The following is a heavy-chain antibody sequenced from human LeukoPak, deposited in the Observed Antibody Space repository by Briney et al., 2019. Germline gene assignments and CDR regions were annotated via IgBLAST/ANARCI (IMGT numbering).Heavy chain of an antibody. CDR3: ASAPNYYDSSGYKIDC. D-gene: IGHD3-22*01. V-gene: IGHV1-18*01. CDR2: ISAYNGNT. J-gene: IGHJ4*02. CDR1: GYTFTSYG. Sequence: ASVKVSCKASGYTFTSYGISWVRQAPGQGLEWMGWISAYNGNTNYAQKLQGRVTMTTDTSTSTAYMELRSLRSDDTAVYYCASAPNYYDSSGYKIDCWGQGTLVTVSS.